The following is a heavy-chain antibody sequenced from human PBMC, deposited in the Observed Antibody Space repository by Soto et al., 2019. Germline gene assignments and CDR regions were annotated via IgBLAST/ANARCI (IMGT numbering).Heavy chain of an antibody. CDR1: GGSNSSFY. CDR3: ARDRSSYYYLFDY. CDR2: IYISGST. V-gene: IGHV4-4*07. Sequence: SETLSLNCTVSGGSNSSFYWRWIRQPAGKELEWIGPIYISGSTNYNPSLKSRVTISMDTSKNRLSLKLTSVTAADTAVYYCARDRSSYYYLFDYWGQGTLVTVSS. J-gene: IGHJ4*02. D-gene: IGHD3-22*01.